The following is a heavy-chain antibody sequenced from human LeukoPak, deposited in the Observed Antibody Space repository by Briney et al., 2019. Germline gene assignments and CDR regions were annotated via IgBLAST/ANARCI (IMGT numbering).Heavy chain of an antibody. J-gene: IGHJ4*02. V-gene: IGHV4-61*08. D-gene: IGHD1-26*01. CDR2: IYYSGST. CDR1: GGSISSGGYY. Sequence: SETLSLTCTVSGGSISSGGYYWSWIRQPPGKGLEWIGYIYYSGSTNYNPSLKSRVAISVDTSKNQFSLKLSSVTAADTAVYYCARMRYRAAAGTLAETIVGATQRRYYFDYWGQGTLVTVSS. CDR3: ARMRYRAAAGTLAETIVGATQRRYYFDY.